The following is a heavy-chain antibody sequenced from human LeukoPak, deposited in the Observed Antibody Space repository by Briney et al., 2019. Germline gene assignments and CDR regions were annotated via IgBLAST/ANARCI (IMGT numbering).Heavy chain of an antibody. V-gene: IGHV4-59*05. Sequence: GSLRLSCAASGFTFSDYYMSWIRQAPGKGLEWIGSIYYSGSTYYNPSLKSRVTISVDTSKNQFSLKLSSVTAADTAVYYCASEVAIFGVVIIERWFDPWGQGTLVTVSS. CDR3: ASEVAIFGVVIIERWFDP. D-gene: IGHD3-3*01. J-gene: IGHJ5*02. CDR2: IYYSGST. CDR1: GFTFSDYY.